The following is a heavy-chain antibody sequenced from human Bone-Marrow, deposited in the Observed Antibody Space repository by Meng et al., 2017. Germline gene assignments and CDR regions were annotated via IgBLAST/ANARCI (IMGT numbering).Heavy chain of an antibody. CDR3: AREAYSTSLSSATGFDY. CDR1: GGSISSSNW. D-gene: IGHD6-13*01. J-gene: IGHJ4*02. Sequence: QVQLQESGPGLVKPSGTLSRTCAVSGGSISSSNWWNWVRQPPGKGLEWIGEMYHSGTTSYNPSLKSRSTISVDKSKNQFSLKLSSVTAADTAVYYCAREAYSTSLSSATGFDYWGQGTLVTVSS. CDR2: MYHSGTT. V-gene: IGHV4-4*02.